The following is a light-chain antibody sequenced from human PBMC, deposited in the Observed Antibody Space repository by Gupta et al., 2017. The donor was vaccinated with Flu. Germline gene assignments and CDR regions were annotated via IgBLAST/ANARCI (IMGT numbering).Light chain of an antibody. CDR1: QSISSY. Sequence: PSSLSASVGDRVTITCLSSQSISSYLNWYQQKPGKAPKLLIYAASSLQSGVPSRFSGSGSGTDFTLTISRLQPEDFATYYCQQRYSTPRTFGQGTKVEIK. J-gene: IGKJ1*01. CDR3: QQRYSTPRT. CDR2: AAS. V-gene: IGKV1-39*01.